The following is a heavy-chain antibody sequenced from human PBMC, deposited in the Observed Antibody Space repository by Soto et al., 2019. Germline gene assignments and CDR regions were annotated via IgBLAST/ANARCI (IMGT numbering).Heavy chain of an antibody. Sequence: GWSLRLSCVASGFTFRDYGMHWVRQAPGKGLEWVAGISHHGLKEHYADSVKGRFTISRDNSKKTVYLQLNSLRGDDTAVYYCAKDWVGGSNKYYFEYWGQGTLVIVSS. CDR2: ISHHGLKE. CDR3: AKDWVGGSNKYYFEY. D-gene: IGHD1-26*01. CDR1: GFTFRDYG. V-gene: IGHV3-30*18. J-gene: IGHJ4*02.